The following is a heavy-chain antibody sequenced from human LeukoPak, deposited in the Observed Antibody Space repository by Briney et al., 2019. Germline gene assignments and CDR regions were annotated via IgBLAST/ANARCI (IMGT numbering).Heavy chain of an antibody. CDR1: GFTFGDYA. CDR3: ARRRRSSGYYLDY. CDR2: INHSGST. J-gene: IGHJ4*02. V-gene: IGHV4-34*01. Sequence: GSLRLSCTASGFTFGDYAMTWVRQPPGKGLEWIGEINHSGSTNYNPSLKSRVTISVDTSKNQFSLKLSSVTAADTAVYYCARRRRSSGYYLDYWGQGTLVTVSS. D-gene: IGHD3-22*01.